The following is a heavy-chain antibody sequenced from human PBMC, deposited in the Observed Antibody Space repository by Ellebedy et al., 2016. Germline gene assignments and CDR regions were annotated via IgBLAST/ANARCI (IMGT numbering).Heavy chain of an antibody. CDR1: GGSFSGYY. Sequence: SETLSLTXAVYGGSFSGYYWSWIRQPPGKGLEWIAYIYYSGSTNYNPSLKSRVTISVDTSKNQFSLKLSSVTAADTAVYYCARVETPDRPNTYYYDSSAATPGGMDVWGQGTTVTVSS. J-gene: IGHJ6*02. V-gene: IGHV4-59*08. CDR2: IYYSGST. CDR3: ARVETPDRPNTYYYDSSAATPGGMDV. D-gene: IGHD3-22*01.